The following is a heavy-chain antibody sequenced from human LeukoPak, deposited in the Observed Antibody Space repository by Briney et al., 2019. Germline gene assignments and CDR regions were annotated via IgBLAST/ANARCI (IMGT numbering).Heavy chain of an antibody. CDR1: GYTFTSYG. Sequence: GASVKVSCKASGYTFTSYGISWVRQAPGQGLEWMGWINPNSGGTNYAQKFQGRVTMTRDTSISTAYMELSRLRSDDTAVYYCAYQSGMVRGVIKVAPYYMDVWGKGTTVTVSS. CDR3: AYQSGMVRGVIKVAPYYMDV. V-gene: IGHV1-2*02. CDR2: INPNSGGT. J-gene: IGHJ6*03. D-gene: IGHD3-10*01.